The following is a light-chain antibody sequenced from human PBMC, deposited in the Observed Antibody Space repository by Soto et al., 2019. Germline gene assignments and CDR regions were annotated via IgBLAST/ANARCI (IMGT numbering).Light chain of an antibody. CDR1: QTISSW. Sequence: DIQMTQSPSTLSGSVGDRVTITCRASQTISSWLAWYQQKPGKAPKLLIYKASSLESGVPSRFSGSGSGTEFTLTISSLQPDDFVTYYCQQYYVYRAFGQGTKVDIK. CDR2: KAS. J-gene: IGKJ1*01. CDR3: QQYYVYRA. V-gene: IGKV1-5*03.